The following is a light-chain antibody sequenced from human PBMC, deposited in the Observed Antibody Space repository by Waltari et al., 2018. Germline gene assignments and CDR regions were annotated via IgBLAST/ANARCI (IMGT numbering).Light chain of an antibody. J-gene: IGLJ3*02. CDR1: SSNIGNNY. Sequence: QSVLTQPPSVSAAPGQKVTISCSGSSSNIGNNYVSWYQQLPGPAPNLLFYHNNKRPSGIPDRSSGSKSGTSATLGITGLQTGDEADYYCGTWDSSLSACWVFGGGTKLTVL. V-gene: IGLV1-51*01. CDR2: HNN. CDR3: GTWDSSLSACWV.